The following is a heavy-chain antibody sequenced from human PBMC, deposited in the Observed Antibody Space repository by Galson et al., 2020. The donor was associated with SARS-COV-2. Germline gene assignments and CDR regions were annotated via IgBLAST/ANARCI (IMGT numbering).Heavy chain of an antibody. Sequence: SETLSLTCTVSGVSISSGGYYWSWIRQHPGKGLEWIGYIYYSGSTYYNPSLKSRVTISVDTSKNQFSLKLSSVTAADTAVYYCARVAYGDSLFFDYWGQGTLVTVSS. D-gene: IGHD4-17*01. J-gene: IGHJ4*02. CDR1: GVSISSGGYY. CDR2: IYYSGST. CDR3: ARVAYGDSLFFDY. V-gene: IGHV4-31*03.